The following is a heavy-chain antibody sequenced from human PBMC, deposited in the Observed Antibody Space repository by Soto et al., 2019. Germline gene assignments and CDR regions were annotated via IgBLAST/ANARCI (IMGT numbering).Heavy chain of an antibody. D-gene: IGHD3-16*01. J-gene: IGHJ6*02. Sequence: QVQLVESGGGVVQPGRSLRLSCAASGFTFSSYGMHWVRQAPGKGLEWVAVIWYDGSNKYYADSVKGRFTISRDNSKTTLYLQMNSLRAEDTAVYYCARDRAAWGDYCYGMDVWGQGTTVTVSS. CDR1: GFTFSSYG. CDR3: ARDRAAWGDYCYGMDV. V-gene: IGHV3-33*01. CDR2: IWYDGSNK.